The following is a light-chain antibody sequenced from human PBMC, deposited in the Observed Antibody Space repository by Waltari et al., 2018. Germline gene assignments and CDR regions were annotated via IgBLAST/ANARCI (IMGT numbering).Light chain of an antibody. CDR1: NIGSQS. Sequence: SYVLTQSPSVSVAPGQTASVSCGGNNIGSQSVNWYQQKPGQAPVLVVYDDSARPSGTPERFSGSNSGNTATLTISRVEAGDEADYYCQVWDSGTDHEVFGGGTKLTV. V-gene: IGLV3-21*02. J-gene: IGLJ3*02. CDR3: QVWDSGTDHEV. CDR2: DDS.